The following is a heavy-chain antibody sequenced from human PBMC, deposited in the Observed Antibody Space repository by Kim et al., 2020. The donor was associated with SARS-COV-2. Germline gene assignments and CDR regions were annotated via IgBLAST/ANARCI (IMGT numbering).Heavy chain of an antibody. CDR2: IYYSGST. J-gene: IGHJ3*02. V-gene: IGHV4-39*01. CDR1: GGSISSSSYY. Sequence: SETLSLTCTVSGGSISSSSYYWGWIRQPPGKGLEWIGSIYYSGSTYYNPSLKSRVTISVDTSKNQFSLKLSSVTAADTAVYYCARLRSLLLWFGESPYVGAFDIWGQGTMVTVSS. CDR3: ARLRSLLLWFGESPYVGAFDI. D-gene: IGHD3-10*01.